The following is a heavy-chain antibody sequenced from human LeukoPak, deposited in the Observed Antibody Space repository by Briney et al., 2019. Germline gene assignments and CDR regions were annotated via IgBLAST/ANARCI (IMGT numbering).Heavy chain of an antibody. D-gene: IGHD3-10*01. CDR3: ARRSTMVRGVGWFDP. Sequence: PSETLSLTCTVSGASISGSSHYFWGWIRQTPGKGLEWIGEINHSGSTNYNPSLKGRVTISVDTSKNQFSLKLSSVTAADTAVYYCARRSTMVRGVGWFDPWGQGTLVTVSS. J-gene: IGHJ5*02. V-gene: IGHV4-34*01. CDR2: INHSGST. CDR1: GASISGSSHYF.